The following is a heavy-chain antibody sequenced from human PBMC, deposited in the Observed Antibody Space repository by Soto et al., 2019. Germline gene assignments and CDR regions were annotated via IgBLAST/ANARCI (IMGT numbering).Heavy chain of an antibody. J-gene: IGHJ5*01. D-gene: IGHD1-7*01. V-gene: IGHV3-23*01. CDR3: AKKGQVGTTRWFDS. Sequence: EVQLLESGGGLVQPGGSLRLSCAASGFTFSRYGMSWVRQAPGKGLEWVSGISGSSGDSTYYADSVKGRFTISRDNSQNTLFLQMNSLRVEGTAVYYCAKKGQVGTTRWFDSWGQGTLVTVSS. CDR1: GFTFSRYG. CDR2: ISGSSGDST.